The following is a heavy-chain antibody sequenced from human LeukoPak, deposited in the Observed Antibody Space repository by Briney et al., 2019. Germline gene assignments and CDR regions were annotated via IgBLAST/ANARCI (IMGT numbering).Heavy chain of an antibody. D-gene: IGHD6-19*01. Sequence: GGSLRLSCAASGFTFDDYGMSWVRQVPGKGLEWVSGINWNGGSTGYADSVKGRFTISRDNAKNSLYLQMNSLRAEDTALYYCARLYSSGWYGAFDYWGQGTLVTVSS. V-gene: IGHV3-20*04. CDR2: INWNGGST. J-gene: IGHJ4*02. CDR3: ARLYSSGWYGAFDY. CDR1: GFTFDDYG.